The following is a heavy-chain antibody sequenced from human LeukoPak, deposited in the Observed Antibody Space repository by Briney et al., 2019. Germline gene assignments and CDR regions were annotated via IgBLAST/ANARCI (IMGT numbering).Heavy chain of an antibody. CDR1: GFTFSSYA. V-gene: IGHV3-23*01. D-gene: IGHD6-6*01. CDR3: AKVSIVWQLKDHYFDY. Sequence: GGSLRLSCAASGFTFSSYAMSWVRQAPGKGLEWVSAISGSGGSTYYADSVKGRFTISRDNSKNTLYLQMNSLRAEDTAVYYCAKVSIVWQLKDHYFDYWGQGTLVTVSS. CDR2: ISGSGGST. J-gene: IGHJ4*02.